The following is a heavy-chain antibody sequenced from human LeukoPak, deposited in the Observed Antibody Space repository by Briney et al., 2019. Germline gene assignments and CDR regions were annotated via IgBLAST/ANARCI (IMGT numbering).Heavy chain of an antibody. CDR1: GFTFSDAW. V-gene: IGHV3-15*01. CDR2: IKSKTDGGTT. Sequence: GGSLRLSCAASGFTFSDAWMSWVRQAPGKGLEWVGRIKSKTDGGTTDYAAPVKGRFTISRDDSKNTLYLQMNSLRAEDTAVYYCAKGRYSSGWYPGVQDYWGQGTLVTVSS. CDR3: AKGRYSSGWYPGVQDY. D-gene: IGHD6-19*01. J-gene: IGHJ4*02.